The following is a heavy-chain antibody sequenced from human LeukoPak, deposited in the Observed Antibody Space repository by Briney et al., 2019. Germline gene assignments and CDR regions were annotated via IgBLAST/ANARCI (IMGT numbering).Heavy chain of an antibody. D-gene: IGHD2-15*01. Sequence: ASVKVSCKASGGTFSSYAISWVRQAPGQGLEWMGGIIPIFGTANYAQKFQGRVTITTDESTSTAYMELSSLRSEDTAVYYCAKSYCSGGSCYSDFNAFDIWGQGTMVTVSS. CDR2: IIPIFGTA. V-gene: IGHV1-69*05. CDR3: AKSYCSGGSCYSDFNAFDI. CDR1: GGTFSSYA. J-gene: IGHJ3*02.